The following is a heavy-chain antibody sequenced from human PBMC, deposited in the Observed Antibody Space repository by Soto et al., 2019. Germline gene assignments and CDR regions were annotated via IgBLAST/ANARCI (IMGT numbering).Heavy chain of an antibody. V-gene: IGHV3-7*01. CDR2: IKQDGSEK. CDR1: GFTFSSYW. CDR3: VIFTVICGI. Sequence: GGSLRLSCAASGFTFSSYWTSWVRQAPGKGLEWVANIKQDGSEKNYADSVKGRFTISRDNAKNSLYLQMNSLRVEDTAVYYCVIFTVICGIWGQGTMVTVSS. J-gene: IGHJ3*02. D-gene: IGHD4-17*01.